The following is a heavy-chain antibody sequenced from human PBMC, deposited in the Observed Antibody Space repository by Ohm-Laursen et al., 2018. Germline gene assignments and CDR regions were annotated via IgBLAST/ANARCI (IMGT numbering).Heavy chain of an antibody. CDR1: GFTFSSYA. CDR3: AKDLGGDY. Sequence: SLRLSCTASGFTFSSYAMGWVRQAPGKGLEWVSAISGSGGSTHYADSVKGRFTISRDNSKNTLYLQMNSLRAEDTAVYYCAKDLGGDYWGQGTLVTVSS. CDR2: ISGSGGST. D-gene: IGHD3-16*01. V-gene: IGHV3-23*01. J-gene: IGHJ4*02.